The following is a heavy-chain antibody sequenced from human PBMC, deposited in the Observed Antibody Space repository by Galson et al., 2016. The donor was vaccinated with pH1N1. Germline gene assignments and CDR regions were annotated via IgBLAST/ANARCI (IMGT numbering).Heavy chain of an antibody. CDR2: LDWDDDT. J-gene: IGHJ5*02. V-gene: IGHV2-70*01. CDR1: GFSLSTSGMC. CDR3: ARMRYGDYSDWFGP. D-gene: IGHD4-17*01. Sequence: PALVKPTQTLTLTCTFSGFSLSTSGMCVCWIRQPPGKALEWLALLDWDDDTCYSTSLKTRLTISTDTSKNQVALTMTNVDPVDTATYYCARMRYGDYSDWFGPWGEGTLVTVSS.